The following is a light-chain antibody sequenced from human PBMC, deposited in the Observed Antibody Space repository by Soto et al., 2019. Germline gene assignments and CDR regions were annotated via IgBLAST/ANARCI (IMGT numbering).Light chain of an antibody. CDR2: GSS. CDR1: QSVDSNY. Sequence: EIVLTQSPGTLSLSPGERATLSCRASQSVDSNYLAWYQQKPGQAPRLLIYGSSSRATGIPDRFSGSGSGTDFTLTISRLEPEDFAVYYCQHFSSFGSSRILYTFGQGTKLEIK. J-gene: IGKJ2*01. V-gene: IGKV3-20*01. CDR3: QHFSSFGSSRILYT.